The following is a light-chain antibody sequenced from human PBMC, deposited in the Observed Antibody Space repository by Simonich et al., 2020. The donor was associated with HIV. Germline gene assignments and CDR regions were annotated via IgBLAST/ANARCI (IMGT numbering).Light chain of an antibody. J-gene: IGKJ1*01. CDR3: QQYKNWPPWT. CDR2: DAS. Sequence: EIVMKQSPATLSVSPGERATLSCRASQSVSSNLAWYAKKPGQAPRLLIYDASTRATGIPARFSGSGSGTEFTLTISSLQSEDFAVYYCQQYKNWPPWTFGQGTKVEIK. V-gene: IGKV3-15*01. CDR1: QSVSSN.